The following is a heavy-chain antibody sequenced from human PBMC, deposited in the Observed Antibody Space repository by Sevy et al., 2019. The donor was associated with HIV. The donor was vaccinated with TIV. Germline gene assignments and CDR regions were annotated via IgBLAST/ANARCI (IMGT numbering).Heavy chain of an antibody. Sequence: GGSLRLSCAASGFTFSYYGMHWVRQAPGKGLEWVTFISYDAINKYYADSVKGRFTISRDNSKNTLYLQMTSLRPEDTALYYCAKNTAAVGTGGFDYWGQGTLVTVSS. CDR1: GFTFSYYG. V-gene: IGHV3-30*02. CDR3: AKNTAAVGTGGFDY. CDR2: ISYDAINK. D-gene: IGHD6-13*01. J-gene: IGHJ4*02.